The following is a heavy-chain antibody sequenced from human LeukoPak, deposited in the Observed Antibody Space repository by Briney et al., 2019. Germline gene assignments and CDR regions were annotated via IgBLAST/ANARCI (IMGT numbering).Heavy chain of an antibody. Sequence: GGSLRLSCAASGFTFSSYAMSWVRQAPGKGLEWVSSISDSGGSIYYADSVKGRFTISRDNSKNTLYLQMNSLRAEDTAIYYCAKVIGLVDPFEPWGQGTLVTVSS. J-gene: IGHJ5*02. CDR2: ISDSGGSI. D-gene: IGHD2-21*01. CDR3: AKVIGLVDPFEP. CDR1: GFTFSSYA. V-gene: IGHV3-23*01.